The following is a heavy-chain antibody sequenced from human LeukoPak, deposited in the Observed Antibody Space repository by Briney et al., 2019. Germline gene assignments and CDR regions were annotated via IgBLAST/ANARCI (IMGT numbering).Heavy chain of an antibody. Sequence: GGSLRLSCAASGFTFSTYGMHWVRQAPGEGLEWVAFIRYDGTNKYYGDSVKGRFTISRENSKNTLYLQMNRLRGEDTAVYFCAKDKDPWKSTAISDFDYWGQGILVTVSS. J-gene: IGHJ4*02. D-gene: IGHD1-1*01. V-gene: IGHV3-30*02. CDR3: AKDKDPWKSTAISDFDY. CDR2: IRYDGTNK. CDR1: GFTFSTYG.